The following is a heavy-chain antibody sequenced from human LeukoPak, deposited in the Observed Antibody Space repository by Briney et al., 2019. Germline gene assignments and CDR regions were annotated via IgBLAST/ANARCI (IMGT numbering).Heavy chain of an antibody. V-gene: IGHV3-33*06. J-gene: IGHJ3*02. Sequence: GGSLRLSCAASGFTFSSYAMSWVRQAPGKGLEWVAVIWYDGSNKYYADSVRGRFTISRDNSKNTLYLQMNSLRAEDTAVYYCAKVISQDTATPPAFDIWGQGTMVTVSS. CDR1: GFTFSSYA. CDR3: AKVISQDTATPPAFDI. CDR2: IWYDGSNK. D-gene: IGHD5-18*01.